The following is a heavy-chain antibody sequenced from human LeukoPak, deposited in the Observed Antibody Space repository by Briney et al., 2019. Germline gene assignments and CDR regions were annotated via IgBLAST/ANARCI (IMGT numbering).Heavy chain of an antibody. J-gene: IGHJ4*02. Sequence: KPSETLSLTCTVSGGSISSSSYYWGWIRQPPGKGLEWIGSIYYSGSTYYNPSLKSRVTISLDTSKNQFFLKLSSMTAADTAVYYCARDAYSGYDYLPDCWGQGTLVTVSS. D-gene: IGHD5-12*01. CDR3: ARDAYSGYDYLPDC. CDR2: IYYSGST. CDR1: GGSISSSSYY. V-gene: IGHV4-39*07.